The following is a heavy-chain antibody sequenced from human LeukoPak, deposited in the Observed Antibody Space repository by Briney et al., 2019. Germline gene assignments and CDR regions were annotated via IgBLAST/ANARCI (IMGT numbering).Heavy chain of an antibody. Sequence: ASVKVSCKASGGTFSSYAISWVRQAPGQGLEWMGGIIPIFGTANYAQKFQGRVTITTDESTSTAYMELSSLRSEDTAVYYCARVRVGVTHFDSWGQGTLVSVSS. D-gene: IGHD1-26*01. V-gene: IGHV1-69*05. CDR2: IIPIFGTA. CDR1: GGTFSSYA. J-gene: IGHJ4*02. CDR3: ARVRVGVTHFDS.